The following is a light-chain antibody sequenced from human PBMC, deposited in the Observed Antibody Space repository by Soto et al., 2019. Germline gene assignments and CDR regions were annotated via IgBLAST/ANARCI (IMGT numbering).Light chain of an antibody. J-gene: IGKJ2*01. V-gene: IGKV3-15*01. CDR3: QQYNKWPPLYT. CDR1: QNVNSD. CDR2: DAS. Sequence: EIVMTQSPVILSVSPGERATLSCRASQNVNSDLAWYQQKPGQAPRILIYDASTRATDIPVRISGSGSGTDFTLTIHGLQSEDFAVYYCQQYNKWPPLYTFGQGTKLEIK.